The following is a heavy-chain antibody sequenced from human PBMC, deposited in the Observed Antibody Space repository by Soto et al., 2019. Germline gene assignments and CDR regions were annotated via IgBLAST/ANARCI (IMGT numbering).Heavy chain of an antibody. CDR2: INHRGST. J-gene: IGHJ5*02. Sequence: ETLSLTCVVYGGSFSGYYWSWIRQSPGKGLEWIGGINHRGSTNYNPSLESRVTISVDTSKNQFSLKLPSVTAADTAMYYCARDGFCTSTTCRVGNWFDPWGQGTLVTVSS. CDR1: GGSFSGYY. V-gene: IGHV4-34*01. CDR3: ARDGFCTSTTCRVGNWFDP. D-gene: IGHD2-2*01.